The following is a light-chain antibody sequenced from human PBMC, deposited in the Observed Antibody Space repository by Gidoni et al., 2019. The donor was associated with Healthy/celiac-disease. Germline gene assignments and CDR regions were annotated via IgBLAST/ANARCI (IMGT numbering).Light chain of an antibody. CDR1: QSVSSSY. V-gene: IGKV3-20*01. CDR3: QQYGSSPP. CDR2: GAS. Sequence: IVLTQSPGTLSLSPGERATLSCRASQSVSSSYLAWYQQKPGQAPRLLIYGASSRATGIPDRFSGSGSGTDFTLTISRLEPEDFAVYYCQQYGSSPPFXXXTRLEIK. J-gene: IGKJ5*01.